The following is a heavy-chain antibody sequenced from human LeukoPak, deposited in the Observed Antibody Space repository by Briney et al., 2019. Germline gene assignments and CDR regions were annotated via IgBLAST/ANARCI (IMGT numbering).Heavy chain of an antibody. J-gene: IGHJ3*02. V-gene: IGHV3-52*01. CDR1: GFTFSNSW. D-gene: IGHD2-2*01. Sequence: PGGSLRLSCAASGFTFSNSWMHWVCQAPEKGLEWVPDIKCDGSEKCYVDSVKGRLTISRDNAKNSLYLQVNSLRAEDMTVYYCVRGVGSSTSCYVRAFDIWGQGTTVTVSS. CDR2: IKCDGSEK. CDR3: VRGVGSSTSCYVRAFDI.